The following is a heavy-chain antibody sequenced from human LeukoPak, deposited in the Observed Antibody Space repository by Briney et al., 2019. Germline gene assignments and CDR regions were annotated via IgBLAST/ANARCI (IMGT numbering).Heavy chain of an antibody. CDR2: IYTSGST. Sequence: SETLSLTCTVSGGSISSYYWSWIRQPAGKGLEWIGRIYTSGSTNYNPALKSRVTISVDTSKNQFSLKLSSVTAADTAVYYCARQFGGYSYGYNYYYYMDVWGKGTTVTISS. D-gene: IGHD5-18*01. J-gene: IGHJ6*03. V-gene: IGHV4-4*07. CDR3: ARQFGGYSYGYNYYYYMDV. CDR1: GGSISSYY.